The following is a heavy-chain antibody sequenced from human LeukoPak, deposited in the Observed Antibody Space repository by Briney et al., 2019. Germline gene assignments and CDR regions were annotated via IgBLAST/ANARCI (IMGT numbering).Heavy chain of an antibody. CDR2: TYHSGRT. V-gene: IGHV4-38-2*02. D-gene: IGHD3-10*01. CDR1: GGSISSYY. CDR3: ARVGGYGSGSNPFDY. J-gene: IGHJ4*02. Sequence: PSETLSLTCTVSGGSISSYYWGWIRQPPGKGLEWIGSTYHSGRTFYNPSLKSRVTISVDTSKNQFSLKLTSVTAADTAVYYCARVGGYGSGSNPFDYWGQGTLVTVSS.